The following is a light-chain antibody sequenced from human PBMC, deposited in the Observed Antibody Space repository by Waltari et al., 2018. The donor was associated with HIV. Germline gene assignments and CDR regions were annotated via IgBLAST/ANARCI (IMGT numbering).Light chain of an antibody. CDR2: DAS. Sequence: QSALTQPASVSGSPGQSLTISCTGTSSDIGGYNYLSWYQQHPGKAPKLMIFDASNRPSGISNRFSGSKSGNTASLTISGLQADVEAHYFCSSFSITSTLVVFGGGTKLTVL. CDR3: SSFSITSTLVV. V-gene: IGLV2-14*03. CDR1: SSDIGGYNY. J-gene: IGLJ2*01.